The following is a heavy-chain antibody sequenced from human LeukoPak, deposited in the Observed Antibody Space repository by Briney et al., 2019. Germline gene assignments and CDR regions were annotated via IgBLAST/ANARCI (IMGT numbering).Heavy chain of an antibody. J-gene: IGHJ3*02. V-gene: IGHV4-39*07. CDR1: GGSISSSNYY. CDR3: AREDGSGSYWAFDI. CDR2: MYSSGTT. D-gene: IGHD3-10*01. Sequence: SETLSLTCTVSGGSISSSNYYWGWIRQPPGKGLEWIGTMYSSGTTNYNPSLKSRVTISVDTSKNQFSLKLSSVTAADTAVYYCAREDGSGSYWAFDIWGQGTMVTVSS.